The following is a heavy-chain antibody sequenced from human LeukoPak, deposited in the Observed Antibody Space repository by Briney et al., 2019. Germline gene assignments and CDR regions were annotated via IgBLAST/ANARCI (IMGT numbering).Heavy chain of an antibody. CDR2: INHSGST. CDR3: ASSVYDSSGSKGRYFDY. J-gene: IGHJ4*02. CDR1: GGSFSGYY. D-gene: IGHD3-22*01. Sequence: SETLSLTCAVYGGSFSGYYWSWIRQPPGKGLEWIGEINHSGSTNYNPSLKSRATISVDTSKNQFSLKLSSVTAADTAVYYCASSVYDSSGSKGRYFDYWGQGTLVTVSS. V-gene: IGHV4-34*01.